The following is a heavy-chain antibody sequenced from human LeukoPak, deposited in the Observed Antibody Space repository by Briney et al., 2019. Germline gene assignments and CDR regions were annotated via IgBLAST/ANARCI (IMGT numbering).Heavy chain of an antibody. V-gene: IGHV4-39*01. J-gene: IGHJ4*02. CDR1: GVSISPNNDY. CDR2: IYHSGSA. Sequence: ASEDLSLTCTVSGVSISPNNDYWAWIRQSPGKGLEWIGTIYHSGSAFYNPSLKSRVTVSVDTSKNQFSLKVNSVFAADTAVYFCTRHRGGYYGRFDSWGPGILVTVS. CDR3: TRHRGGYYGRFDS. D-gene: IGHD3-22*01.